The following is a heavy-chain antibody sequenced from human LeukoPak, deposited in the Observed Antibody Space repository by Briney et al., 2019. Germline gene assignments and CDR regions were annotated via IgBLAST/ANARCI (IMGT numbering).Heavy chain of an antibody. CDR2: INHSGST. V-gene: IGHV4-34*01. Sequence: SETLSLTCAVYGGSFSGYYWSWIRQPPGKGLEWIGEINHSGSTNYNPSLKSRVSISVDTSKNQFSLKLSSVTAADTAVYYCARSGCSGGSCYSQRGAFDIWGQGTMVTVSS. J-gene: IGHJ3*02. CDR1: GGSFSGYY. D-gene: IGHD2-15*01. CDR3: ARSGCSGGSCYSQRGAFDI.